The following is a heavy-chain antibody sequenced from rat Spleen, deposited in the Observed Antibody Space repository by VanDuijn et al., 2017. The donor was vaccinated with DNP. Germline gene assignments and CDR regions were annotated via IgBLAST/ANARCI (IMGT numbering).Heavy chain of an antibody. CDR2: ISTNGDNT. CDR1: GFTFSVYG. CDR3: TTDFERGY. J-gene: IGHJ2*01. V-gene: IGHV5S23*01. D-gene: IGHD1-11*01. Sequence: EVQLVESGGGLVQPGRSLKLSCAASGFTFSVYGMAWVRQAPKKGLEWVATISTNGDNTYYRDSVKGRFTISRDNAKSTLYLQMDSLRSEDTATYYCTTDFERGYWGQGVMVTVSS.